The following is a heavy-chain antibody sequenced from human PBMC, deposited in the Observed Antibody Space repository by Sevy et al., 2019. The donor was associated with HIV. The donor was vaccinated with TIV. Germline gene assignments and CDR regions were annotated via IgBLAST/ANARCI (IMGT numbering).Heavy chain of an antibody. CDR3: ARASIPVSRHYDSSGYYKDDAFDI. V-gene: IGHV3-30-3*01. D-gene: IGHD3-22*01. J-gene: IGHJ3*02. CDR1: GFTFSTYV. Sequence: GGSLRLSCAASGFTFSTYVMHWVRQAPGKGLEWVGLISFDGNNKNYADSVKGRFSMSRDDSKNTLYLQMNSLGAEDTAVYYCARASIPVSRHYDSSGYYKDDAFDIWGQGTLVTVSS. CDR2: ISFDGNNK.